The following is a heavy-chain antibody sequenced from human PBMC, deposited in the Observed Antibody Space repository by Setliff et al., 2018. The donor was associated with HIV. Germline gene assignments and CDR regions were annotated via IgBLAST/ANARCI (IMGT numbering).Heavy chain of an antibody. J-gene: IGHJ4*02. Sequence: SETLSLTCSVSSASINKNYYWGWIRQPPGKGLEWIGNVHFGGSTYYNPSLKSRVTIHVATSKEQFFLSLSSETAADTAVYYCARPALGIGGGSMFDSWGQGTLVTVSS. D-gene: IGHD7-27*01. V-gene: IGHV4-39*01. CDR1: SASINKNYY. CDR3: ARPALGIGGGSMFDS. CDR2: VHFGGST.